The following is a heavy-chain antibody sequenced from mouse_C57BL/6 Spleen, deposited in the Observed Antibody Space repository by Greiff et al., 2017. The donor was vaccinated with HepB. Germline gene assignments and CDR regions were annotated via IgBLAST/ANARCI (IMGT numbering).Heavy chain of an antibody. D-gene: IGHD2-1*01. V-gene: IGHV1-50*01. CDR2: IDPSDSYT. J-gene: IGHJ3*01. CDR3: AKGGNPWFAY. Sequence: VQLQQSGAELVKPGASVKLSCKASGYTFTSYWMQWVKQRPGQGLEWIGEIDPSDSYTNYNQKFKGKATLTVDTSSSTAYMQLSSLTSEDSAVYYCAKGGNPWFAYWGQGTLVTVSA. CDR1: GYTFTSYW.